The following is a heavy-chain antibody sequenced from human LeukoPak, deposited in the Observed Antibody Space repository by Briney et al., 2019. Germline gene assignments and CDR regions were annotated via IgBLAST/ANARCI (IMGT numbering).Heavy chain of an antibody. V-gene: IGHV3-30*18. CDR3: AKELRGYSYGLRNNWFDP. D-gene: IGHD5-18*01. J-gene: IGHJ5*02. Sequence: GRSLRLSCAASGLTFSSYGMHWVRQAPGKGLEWVAVISYDGSNKHYADSVKGRFTISRDNSKNTLYLQMNSLRAEDTAVYYCAKELRGYSYGLRNNWFDPWGQGTLVTVSS. CDR2: ISYDGSNK. CDR1: GLTFSSYG.